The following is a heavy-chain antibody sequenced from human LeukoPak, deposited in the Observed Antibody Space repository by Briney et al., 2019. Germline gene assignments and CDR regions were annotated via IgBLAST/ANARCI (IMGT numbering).Heavy chain of an antibody. V-gene: IGHV3-48*01. Sequence: AGGSLRLSCAASGFTFSAYIMNWVRQAPEKGLEWVSYIGGSSSPIYYADSVKGRFTISRDNAKNSLYLQMDSLRAEDTAVYYCARDRAYSFDYWGQGTLVTVSS. CDR2: IGGSSSPI. J-gene: IGHJ4*02. D-gene: IGHD4-11*01. CDR3: ARDRAYSFDY. CDR1: GFTFSAYI.